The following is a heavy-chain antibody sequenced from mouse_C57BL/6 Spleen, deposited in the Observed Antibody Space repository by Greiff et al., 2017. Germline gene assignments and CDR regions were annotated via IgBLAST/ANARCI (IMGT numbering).Heavy chain of an antibody. CDR2: IRSKSNNYAT. D-gene: IGHD2-3*01. Sequence: EVQLVESGGGLVQPKGSLKLSCAASGFSFNTYAMNWVRQAPGKGLEWVARIRSKSNNYATYYDDSVKDRFTISRDDSESMLYLQMNNLKTEDTAMYYCVREGDGYSSWFAYWGQGTLVTVSA. CDR1: GFSFNTYA. CDR3: VREGDGYSSWFAY. J-gene: IGHJ3*01. V-gene: IGHV10-1*01.